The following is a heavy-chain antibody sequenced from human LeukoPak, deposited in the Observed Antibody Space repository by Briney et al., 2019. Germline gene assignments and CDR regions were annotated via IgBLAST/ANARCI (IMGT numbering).Heavy chain of an antibody. J-gene: IGHJ4*02. CDR1: GYTFTDYY. Sequence: ASVKVSCKVSGYTFTDYYMHWVQQAPGKGLEWMGLVDPEDGETIYAEKFQGRVTITADTSTDTAYMELSSLRSEDTAVYYCATDPGTAYCGGDCHVDYWGQGTLVTVSS. D-gene: IGHD2-21*01. V-gene: IGHV1-69-2*01. CDR3: ATDPGTAYCGGDCHVDY. CDR2: VDPEDGET.